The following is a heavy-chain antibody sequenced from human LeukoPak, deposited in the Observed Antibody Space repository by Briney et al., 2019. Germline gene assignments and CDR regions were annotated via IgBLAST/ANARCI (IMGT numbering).Heavy chain of an antibody. CDR3: VRDSDHAPDY. CDR1: GYIFTNYG. D-gene: IGHD3-10*01. J-gene: IGHJ4*02. V-gene: IGHV1-18*01. CDR2: INVYNGHT. Sequence: ASVRVSCKTSGYIFTNYGVSWVRQAPGQGLEWMGWINVYNGHTIYAQEFQGRVTLTTDTSTSTAHMDLRSLRSNDTAVYYCVRDSDHAPDYWGQGTLVTVSS.